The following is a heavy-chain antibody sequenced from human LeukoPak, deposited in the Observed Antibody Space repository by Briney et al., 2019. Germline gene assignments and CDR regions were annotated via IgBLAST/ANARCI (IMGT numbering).Heavy chain of an antibody. J-gene: IGHJ5*02. CDR2: INHSGST. Sequence: SETLSLTCAVYGGSFCGYYWSWIRQPPGKGLEWIGEINHSGSTNYNPSLKSRVTISVDTSKNQFSLKLSSVTAADTAVYYCARDPTLYCSSTSCYSGWFDPWGQGTLVTVSS. CDR3: ARDPTLYCSSTSCYSGWFDP. V-gene: IGHV4-34*01. CDR1: GGSFCGYY. D-gene: IGHD2-2*01.